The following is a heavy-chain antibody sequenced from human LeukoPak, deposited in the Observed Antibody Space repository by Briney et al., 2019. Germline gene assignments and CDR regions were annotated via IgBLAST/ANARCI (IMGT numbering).Heavy chain of an antibody. J-gene: IGHJ4*02. CDR3: ARDWGSSWYRGYFDY. D-gene: IGHD6-13*01. CDR1: GGSISSSSYY. V-gene: IGHV4-39*07. Sequence: SETLSLTCTVSGGSISSSSYYWGWIRQPPGKGLEWIGEINHSGSTNYNPSLKSRVTISVDTSKNQLSLKLSSVTAADTAVYYCARDWGSSWYRGYFDYWGQGTLVTVSS. CDR2: INHSGST.